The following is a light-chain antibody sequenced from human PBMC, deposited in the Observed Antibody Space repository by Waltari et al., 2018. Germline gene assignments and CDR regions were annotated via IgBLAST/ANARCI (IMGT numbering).Light chain of an antibody. J-gene: IGKJ2*01. CDR1: QFVGNS. CDR2: DAA. V-gene: IGKV1-16*02. CDR3: QQYESYPYT. Sequence: DIQMTQSPSSLSASVGDRVTITCRASQFVGNSLAWFQQKPGKSPRSLIKDAARLQTGVPSKFSPSGSGTDFTLTITSLQSEDFATYYCQQYESYPYTFGQGTKLEIK.